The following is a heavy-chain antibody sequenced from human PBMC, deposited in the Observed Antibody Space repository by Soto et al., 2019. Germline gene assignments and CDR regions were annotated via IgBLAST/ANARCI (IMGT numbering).Heavy chain of an antibody. D-gene: IGHD6-19*01. CDR2: ISWDGGST. CDR1: GFTFDDYT. V-gene: IGHV3-43*01. CDR3: AKDASIAVAGFYYYYGMDV. Sequence: GGSLRLSCAASGFTFDDYTMHWVRQAPGKGLEWVSLISWDGGSTYYADSVKGRFTISRDNSKNSLYLQMNSLRTEDTALYYCAKDASIAVAGFYYYYGMDVWGQGTTVTVSS. J-gene: IGHJ6*02.